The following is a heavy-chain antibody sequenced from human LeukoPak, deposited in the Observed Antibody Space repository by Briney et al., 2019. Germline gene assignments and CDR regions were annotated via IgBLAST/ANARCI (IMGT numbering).Heavy chain of an antibody. Sequence: PGGTLRLSCAASGFIFSNYWMHWVRQAPGKGLVWVSRINGDGSSTTYPDSVKGRFIISRDNAKNTLYLQLNSLRAEDTAVYYCARDIAVAGNYFDYWGQGTLVNVSP. CDR3: ARDIAVAGNYFDY. V-gene: IGHV3-74*01. J-gene: IGHJ4*02. CDR2: INGDGSST. D-gene: IGHD6-19*01. CDR1: GFIFSNYW.